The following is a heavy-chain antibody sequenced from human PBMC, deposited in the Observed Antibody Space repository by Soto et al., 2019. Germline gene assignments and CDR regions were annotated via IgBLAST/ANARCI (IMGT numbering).Heavy chain of an antibody. CDR2: IYPGDSDT. J-gene: IGHJ4*02. Sequence: EVQLVQSGAEVKKTGESLKISCKGSGYTFSSYWIGWVRHMPGKGLEWMGIIYPGDSDTTYSPSFQGQVTISADKSINTAYLQWSSLKASDTDMYYCAVPGITAAGTFAYWGQGTLVTVSS. D-gene: IGHD6-13*01. CDR3: AVPGITAAGTFAY. V-gene: IGHV5-51*03. CDR1: GYTFSSYW.